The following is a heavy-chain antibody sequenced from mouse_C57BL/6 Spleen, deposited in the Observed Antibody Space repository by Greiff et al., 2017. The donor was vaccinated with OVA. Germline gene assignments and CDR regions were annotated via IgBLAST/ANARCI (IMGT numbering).Heavy chain of an antibody. CDR3: TRDWDEGFAY. Sequence: VQLVESGAELVRPGASVTLSCKASGYTFTDYEMHWVKQTPVHGLEWIGAIDPETGGTAYNQKFKGKAILTADKSSSTAYMELRSLTSEDSAVYYCTRDWDEGFAYWGQGTLVTVSA. V-gene: IGHV1-15*01. CDR1: GYTFTDYE. CDR2: IDPETGGT. J-gene: IGHJ3*01. D-gene: IGHD4-1*01.